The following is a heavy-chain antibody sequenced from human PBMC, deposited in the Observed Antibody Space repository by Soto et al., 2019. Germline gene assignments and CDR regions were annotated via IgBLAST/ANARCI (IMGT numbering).Heavy chain of an antibody. Sequence: QPGGSLRLSCVTYGLTFTDYWMSWVRQAPGKGLEWVANIKQDESEENYLDSVKGRFTTSRDNAKNSLYLQMNSLRAEDTAVYYCASDRFRGTYYLRGVTYFFEEWGQGAPVTVSS. CDR1: GLTFTDYW. CDR2: IKQDESEE. CDR3: ASDRFRGTYYLRGVTYFFEE. J-gene: IGHJ4*02. V-gene: IGHV3-7*03. D-gene: IGHD1-26*01.